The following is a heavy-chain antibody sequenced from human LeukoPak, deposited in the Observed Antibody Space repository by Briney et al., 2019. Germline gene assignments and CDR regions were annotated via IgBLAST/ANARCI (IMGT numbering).Heavy chain of an antibody. D-gene: IGHD3-10*01. CDR1: GGSISSYY. J-gene: IGHJ2*01. Sequence: SETLSLTCTVSGGSISSYYWSWIRQPPGKGLEWIGYIYYSGSTNYNPSLKSRVTISVDTSKNQFSLKLSSVTAADTAVYYCARELYGSGSYYNRKWYFDLWGRGTLVTVSS. V-gene: IGHV4-59*01. CDR3: ARELYGSGSYYNRKWYFDL. CDR2: IYYSGST.